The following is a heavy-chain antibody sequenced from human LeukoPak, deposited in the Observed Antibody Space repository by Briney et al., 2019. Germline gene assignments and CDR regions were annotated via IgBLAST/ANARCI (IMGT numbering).Heavy chain of an antibody. CDR3: AKGRLDYGDYYVDD. CDR1: GFTFSSYG. CDR2: ISGSGGTT. Sequence: PGGSLRLSCAASGFTFSSYGMHWVRQAPGKGLEWVSVISGSGGTTYYADSVKGRFTISRDNSKNTLYLQMNSLRAEDTSLYYCAKGRLDYGDYYVDDWGQGTLVTVSS. J-gene: IGHJ4*02. V-gene: IGHV3-23*01. D-gene: IGHD2-21*02.